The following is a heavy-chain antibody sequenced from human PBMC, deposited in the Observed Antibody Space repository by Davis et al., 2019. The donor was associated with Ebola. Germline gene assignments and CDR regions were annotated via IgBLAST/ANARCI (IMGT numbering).Heavy chain of an antibody. Sequence: ASVKVSCKASGYTFTSYAMHWVRQAPGQRLEWMGWINAGNGNTKYSQKFQGRVTITADKSTSTAYMELSSLRAEDTAVYYCARDRWNGDYLFDYWGQGTLVTVSS. V-gene: IGHV1-3*01. J-gene: IGHJ4*02. D-gene: IGHD4-17*01. CDR1: GYTFTSYA. CDR3: ARDRWNGDYLFDY. CDR2: INAGNGNT.